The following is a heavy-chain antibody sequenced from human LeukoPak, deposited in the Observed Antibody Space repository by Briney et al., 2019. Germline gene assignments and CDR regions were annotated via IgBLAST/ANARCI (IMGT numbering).Heavy chain of an antibody. D-gene: IGHD6-13*01. CDR3: AKDESSRQQLVSLDY. CDR2: IWYDGSNQ. J-gene: IGHJ4*02. V-gene: IGHV3-33*06. Sequence: GRSLRLSCAASGFTFSSYGMHWVRQAPGKGLEWVAVIWYDGSNQYYADSVKGRFTISRDNSKNTLYLQMNSLRAEDTAVYYCAKDESSRQQLVSLDYGGQGTLVTVSS. CDR1: GFTFSSYG.